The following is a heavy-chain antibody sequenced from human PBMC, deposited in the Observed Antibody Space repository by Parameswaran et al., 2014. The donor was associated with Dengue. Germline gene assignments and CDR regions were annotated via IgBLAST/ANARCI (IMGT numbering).Heavy chain of an antibody. CDR2: IYTSGST. Sequence: WIRQPPGKGLEWIGRIYTSGSTNYNPSLKSRVTISVDTSKNHFSLKLTSVTAADTAVYYCARGEDTAARHRPYYYSYYMDVWGKGTTVTVSS. D-gene: IGHD6-6*01. V-gene: IGHV4-61*02. J-gene: IGHJ6*03. CDR3: ARGEDTAARHRPYYYSYYMDV.